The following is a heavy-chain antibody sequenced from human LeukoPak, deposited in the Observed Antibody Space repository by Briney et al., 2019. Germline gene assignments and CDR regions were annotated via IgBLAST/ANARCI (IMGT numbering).Heavy chain of an antibody. CDR3: AREGGSYPNWFDP. CDR1: GYTFTSYY. D-gene: IGHD1-26*01. CDR2: INPSGGST. J-gene: IGHJ5*02. V-gene: IGHV1-46*01. Sequence: GASVKVSCKASGYTFTSYYMHWVRQAPGQGLEWMGIINPSGGSTSYAQKFQGRVTMTRDMSTSTVYMELSSLRSEYTAVYYCAREGGSYPNWFDPWGQGTLVTVSS.